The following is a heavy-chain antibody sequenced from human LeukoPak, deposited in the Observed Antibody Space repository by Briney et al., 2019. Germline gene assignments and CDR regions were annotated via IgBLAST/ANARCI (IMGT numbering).Heavy chain of an antibody. CDR2: IYYSGST. D-gene: IGHD3-22*01. J-gene: IGHJ3*02. Sequence: SETLSLTCTVSGGSISSGDYYWSWIRQPPGKGLEWIGYIYYSGSTYYNPSLKSRVTISVDTSKNQFSLKLSSVTAADTAVYYCARGAVGPYDSSGYYLDDAFDIWGQGAMVTVSS. V-gene: IGHV4-30-4*08. CDR1: GGSISSGDYY. CDR3: ARGAVGPYDSSGYYLDDAFDI.